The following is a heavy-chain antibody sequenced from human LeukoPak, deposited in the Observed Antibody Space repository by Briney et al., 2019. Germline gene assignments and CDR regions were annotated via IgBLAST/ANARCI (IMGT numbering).Heavy chain of an antibody. CDR1: GGSFSGYY. CDR2: INHSGST. D-gene: IGHD3-22*01. V-gene: IGHV4-34*01. J-gene: IGHJ6*02. CDR3: ARGGFYDSSGYYPKYYYYGMDV. Sequence: PSETLSLTCAVYGGSFSGYYWSWIRQPPGKGLEWIGEINHSGSTNYNPSLKSRVTISVDTSKNQFSLKLSSVTAADTAVYYCARGGFYDSSGYYPKYYYYGMDVWGQGTTVTVSS.